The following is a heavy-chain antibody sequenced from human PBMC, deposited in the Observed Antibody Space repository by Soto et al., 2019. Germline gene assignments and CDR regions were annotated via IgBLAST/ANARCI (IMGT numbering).Heavy chain of an antibody. CDR2: INYSGST. CDR1: GGSLSGYY. D-gene: IGHD1-1*01. J-gene: IGHJ6*02. V-gene: IGHV4-34*01. Sequence: SETLSLTCAVYGGSLSGYYGNWIRQSPGKGLEWIGEINYSGSTNYNPSIKSRVTISIDTSKNQFSLKLSSVTAADTAVYYCARTRNLDVWGQGTTVTVSS. CDR3: ARTRNLDV.